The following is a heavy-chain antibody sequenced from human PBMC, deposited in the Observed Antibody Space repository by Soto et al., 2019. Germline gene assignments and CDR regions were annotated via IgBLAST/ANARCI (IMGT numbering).Heavy chain of an antibody. V-gene: IGHV1-69*13. Sequence: SVTVSCKASGGTFSSYAISWVRQAPGQGLEWMGGIIPIFGTANYAQKFQGRVTITADESTSTAYMELSSLRSEDTAVYYCASKRAVRYFDWLSTGYYFDYWGQGTLVTVSS. CDR1: GGTFSSYA. D-gene: IGHD3-9*01. CDR2: IIPIFGTA. J-gene: IGHJ4*02. CDR3: ASKRAVRYFDWLSTGYYFDY.